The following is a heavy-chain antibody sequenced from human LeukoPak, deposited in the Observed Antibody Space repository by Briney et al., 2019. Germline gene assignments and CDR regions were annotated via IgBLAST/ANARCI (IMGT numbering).Heavy chain of an antibody. CDR3: ARDRFGLTFGQNYYYYYMDV. D-gene: IGHD3-10*01. Sequence: GGSLRLSCAASGFTVSSNYMSWVRQAPGKGLEWVSVIYSGGSTYYADSVKGRFTISRDNSKNTLYLQMNSLRAEDTAVYYCARDRFGLTFGQNYYYYYMDVWGKGTTVTISS. CDR2: IYSGGST. CDR1: GFTVSSNY. V-gene: IGHV3-53*01. J-gene: IGHJ6*03.